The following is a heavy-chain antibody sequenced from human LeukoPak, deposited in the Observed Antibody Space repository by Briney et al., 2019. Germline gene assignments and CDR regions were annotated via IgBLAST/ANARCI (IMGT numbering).Heavy chain of an antibody. CDR3: ARDEWSAAAGTSYNWFDP. CDR2: IIPIFGTA. J-gene: IGHJ5*02. CDR1: GGTFSSYA. D-gene: IGHD6-13*01. Sequence: SVKVSCKASGGTFSSYAISRVRQAPGQGLEWMGGIIPIFGTANYAQKFQGRVTITADKSTSTAYMELSSLRSEDTAVYYCARDEWSAAAGTSYNWFDPWGQGTLVTVSS. V-gene: IGHV1-69*06.